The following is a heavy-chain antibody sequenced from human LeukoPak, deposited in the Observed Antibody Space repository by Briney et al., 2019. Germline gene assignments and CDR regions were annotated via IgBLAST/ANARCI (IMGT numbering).Heavy chain of an antibody. Sequence: GESLKISCKGSGYSFTSYWIGWVRQMPGKGLEWMGIIYPGDSDTRYSPSFQGQVTISADKSISTAYLQWSSLKASDTAMYYCARHGFRYGSGSNIDYWGQGTLVTVSS. CDR1: GYSFTSYW. J-gene: IGHJ4*02. CDR3: ARHGFRYGSGSNIDY. D-gene: IGHD3-10*01. CDR2: IYPGDSDT. V-gene: IGHV5-51*01.